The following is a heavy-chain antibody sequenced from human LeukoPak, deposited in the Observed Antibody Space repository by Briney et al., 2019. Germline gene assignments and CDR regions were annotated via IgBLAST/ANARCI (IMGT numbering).Heavy chain of an antibody. D-gene: IGHD5-18*01. Sequence: GGSLRLSCAASGFTFNYYAMRWVRQDPAEGLEWVSGISDNEGRTYYTDSVKGRFTISRDNSKNTVYLQMNNLSADDTAVYFCARHDSFIPYWGQGTLVTVSS. CDR3: ARHDSFIPY. CDR1: GFTFNYYA. V-gene: IGHV3-23*01. CDR2: ISDNEGRT. J-gene: IGHJ4*02.